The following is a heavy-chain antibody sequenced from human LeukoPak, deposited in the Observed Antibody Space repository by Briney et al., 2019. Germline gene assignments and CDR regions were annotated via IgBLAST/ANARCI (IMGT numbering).Heavy chain of an antibody. V-gene: IGHV1-46*01. Sequence: ASVKVSCKASGYTFTSYYMHWVRQAPGQGLEWMGIINPSGGSTSYAQKFQGRVTITADESTSTAYMELSSLRSEDTAVYYCARAKEVLLWFGELTADYYGMDVWGQGTTVTVSS. CDR3: ARAKEVLLWFGELTADYYGMDV. CDR2: INPSGGST. CDR1: GYTFTSYY. D-gene: IGHD3-10*01. J-gene: IGHJ6*02.